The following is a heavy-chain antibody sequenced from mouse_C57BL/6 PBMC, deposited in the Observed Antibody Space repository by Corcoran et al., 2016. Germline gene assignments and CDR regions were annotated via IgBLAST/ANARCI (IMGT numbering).Heavy chain of an antibody. V-gene: IGHV9-3*01. CDR2: INTYSGVP. D-gene: IGHD2-13*01. Sequence: QIQLVQSGPELKKPGETVKISCKASGYTFTTYGMSWVKQAPGKGLKWMGWINTYSGVPTYADDFKGRFAFSLETSASTAYLQINNLKNEDTATYFCARSRDYPYAMDYWGQGTPVTVSS. CDR3: ARSRDYPYAMDY. J-gene: IGHJ4*01. CDR1: GYTFTTYG.